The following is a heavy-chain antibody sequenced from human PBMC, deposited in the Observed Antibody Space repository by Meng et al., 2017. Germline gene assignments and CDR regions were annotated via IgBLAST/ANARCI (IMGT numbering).Heavy chain of an antibody. CDR3: ATDLYRDWFDP. CDR2: VDPEDGET. J-gene: IGHJ5*02. CDR1: GYTFTEYY. V-gene: IGHV1-69-2*01. Sequence: VQVVKCGAEVKKPGATVKISCKVSGYTFTEYYMHWVQQAPGKGLEWMGLVDPEDGETIYAEKFQGRVTITADTSTDTAYMELSSLRSEDTAVYYCATDLYRDWFDPWGQGTLVTVSS. D-gene: IGHD1-26*01.